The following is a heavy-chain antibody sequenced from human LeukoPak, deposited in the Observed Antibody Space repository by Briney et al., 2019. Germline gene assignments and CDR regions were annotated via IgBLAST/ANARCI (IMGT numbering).Heavy chain of an antibody. V-gene: IGHV4-61*01. CDR2: ISDSGGS. CDR1: GGSVSSGISY. J-gene: IGHJ4*01. D-gene: IGHD6-13*01. CDR3: ARVPAAGTGTDY. Sequence: PSETLSLTCSVSGGSVSSGISYWSWIRQPPGEGLEWIAYISDSGGSDYNPSLRGRVTISLDTSKNQFSLRLTSVTAADTAVYYCARVPAAGTGTDYWGQRTLVTVSS.